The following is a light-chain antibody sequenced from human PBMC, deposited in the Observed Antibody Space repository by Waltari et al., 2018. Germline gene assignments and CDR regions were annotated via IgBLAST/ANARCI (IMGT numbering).Light chain of an antibody. CDR2: WAS. CDR1: QSVLYHSNNHNY. J-gene: IGKJ1*01. V-gene: IGKV4-1*01. CDR3: QQYYSPPWT. Sequence: DTVMTQSPDSLAVSLGERATINCKSSQSVLYHSNNHNYLAWYQQKPGQPPRLLIYWASTRESGVPDRFSGSGSGTEFTLTISSLQAEDVAVYYCQQYYSPPWTFGQGTKVEIK.